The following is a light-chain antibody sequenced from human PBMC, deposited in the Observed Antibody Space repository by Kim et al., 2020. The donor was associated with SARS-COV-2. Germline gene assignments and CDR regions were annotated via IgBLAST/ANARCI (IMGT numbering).Light chain of an antibody. CDR2: DDN. Sequence: GKTVTISCTRSVGSIAINYVQWYQHRPGSAPTTVIYDDNQRPSGVPDRFSGSIDSSSNSASLTISGLKTEDEADYYCQSYESNNVVFGGGTQLTVL. J-gene: IGLJ2*01. CDR3: QSYESNNVV. V-gene: IGLV6-57*03. CDR1: VGSIAINY.